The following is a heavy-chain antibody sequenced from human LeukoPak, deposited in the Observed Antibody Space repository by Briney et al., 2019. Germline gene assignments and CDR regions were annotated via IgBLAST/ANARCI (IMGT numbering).Heavy chain of an antibody. CDR2: ISYDGSNK. CDR1: GFTFSSYG. D-gene: IGHD6-13*01. Sequence: GGSLRLSCAASGFTFSSYGMHWVRQAPGKGLEWVAVISYDGSNKYYADSVKGRFTISRDNSKNTLYLQMNSLRAEDTAVYYCAKDYGSSSWYPDYFDYWGQETLVTVSS. V-gene: IGHV3-30*18. CDR3: AKDYGSSSWYPDYFDY. J-gene: IGHJ4*02.